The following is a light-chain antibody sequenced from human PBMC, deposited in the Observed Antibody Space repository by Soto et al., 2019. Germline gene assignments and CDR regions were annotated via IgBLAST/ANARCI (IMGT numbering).Light chain of an antibody. V-gene: IGKV3-11*01. Sequence: EIVLTQSPATLSLSPGERATLSCGASQSIGSYLAWYQHKLGQPPRLLIYDASNRATGIPVRFSGSGSGTDFTLTISSLEPEDFAVYYCQQRSTWPPFSFGPGTKWI. CDR2: DAS. J-gene: IGKJ3*01. CDR3: QQRSTWPPFS. CDR1: QSIGSY.